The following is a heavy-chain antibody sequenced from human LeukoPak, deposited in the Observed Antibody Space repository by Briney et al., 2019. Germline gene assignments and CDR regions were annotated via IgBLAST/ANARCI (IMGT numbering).Heavy chain of an antibody. V-gene: IGHV4-34*01. Sequence: SETLSLTCTVSDESFNGYDWSWIRQHPEKGLEWIGEVYHSGSTNYNPSLKSRATISLDTAKNQFSLKLRSVTAADTAVYYCARGFPSLDNWGRGTLVTVSS. CDR3: ARGFPSLDN. CDR1: DESFNGYD. J-gene: IGHJ4*02. CDR2: VYHSGST.